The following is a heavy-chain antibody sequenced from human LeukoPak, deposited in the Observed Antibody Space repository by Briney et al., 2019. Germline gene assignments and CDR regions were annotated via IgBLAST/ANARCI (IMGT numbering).Heavy chain of an antibody. V-gene: IGHV1-69*05. Sequence: SSVTVSHMPCVGTFSSCVISEVRPPPARGRERKRGMNPIFGTANYAQKFQGKVTITTDESTRTAYMELTSLRFEDTAGYSCARFRMVGWYFDLWGRGTLVTVPS. CDR2: MNPIFGTA. CDR1: VGTFSSCV. CDR3: ARFRMVGWYFDL. D-gene: IGHD3-10*02. J-gene: IGHJ2*01.